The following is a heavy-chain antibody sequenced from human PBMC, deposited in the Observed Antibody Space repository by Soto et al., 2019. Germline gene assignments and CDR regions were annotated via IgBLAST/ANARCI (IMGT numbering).Heavy chain of an antibody. Sequence: PSETLSLTCTVSGDSVTNYFWSWMRQPPGKGLEWIGHMYHGGRTNYSPSLKSRVTMSLDSSKNQFSLNLSSVTAADTAVYFFARDPGYCTNGVCPIFDFWGQGVLVTSPQ. CDR2: MYHGGRT. V-gene: IGHV4-59*02. CDR1: GDSVTNYF. J-gene: IGHJ4*02. D-gene: IGHD2-8*01. CDR3: ARDPGYCTNGVCPIFDF.